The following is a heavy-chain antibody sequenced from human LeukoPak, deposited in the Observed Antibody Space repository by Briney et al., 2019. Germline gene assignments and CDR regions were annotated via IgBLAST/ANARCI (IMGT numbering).Heavy chain of an antibody. Sequence: GASLQISCKGSGYSFTNYWIGWVRQMPGKGLEWMGIIYPGDCDTRYSQSFQGQGTISADKSSNTASLQWSSLKASDTAMYYCARRHDSGSNDYWGQGTLVTVSS. V-gene: IGHV5-51*01. CDR2: IYPGDCDT. D-gene: IGHD3-10*01. J-gene: IGHJ4*02. CDR3: ARRHDSGSNDY. CDR1: GYSFTNYW.